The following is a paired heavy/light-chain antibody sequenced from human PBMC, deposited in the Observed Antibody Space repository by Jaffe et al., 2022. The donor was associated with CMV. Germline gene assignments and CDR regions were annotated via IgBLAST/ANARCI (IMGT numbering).Light chain of an antibody. CDR2: QDN. J-gene: IGLJ3*02. V-gene: IGLV3-1*01. CDR3: QAWDSGTGV. CDR1: KLGDKY. Sequence: SYELTQPLSVSVSPGQTASITCSGDKLGDKYACWYQQKPGQSPVLVIYQDNERPSGIPERFSGSNSGNTATLTISGTQAMDEADYYCQAWDSGTGVFGGGTKLTVL.
Heavy chain of an antibody. CDR3: AREVVVAARQGNYYFDY. Sequence: QVQLVQSGAEVKKPGSSVKVSCKASGGTFSSYSISWVRQAPGQGLEWMGRIIPILGIGNYAQKFQGRVTITADKSTSTAHMELSSLRFEDTAVYYCAREVVVAARQGNYYFDYWGQGSLVTVSS. CDR1: GGTFSSYS. J-gene: IGHJ4*02. D-gene: IGHD2-15*01. CDR2: IIPILGIG. V-gene: IGHV1-69*09.